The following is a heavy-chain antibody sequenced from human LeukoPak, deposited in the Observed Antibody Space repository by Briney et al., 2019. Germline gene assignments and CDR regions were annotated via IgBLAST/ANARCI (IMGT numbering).Heavy chain of an antibody. V-gene: IGHV3-7*05. D-gene: IGHD1-14*01. CDR1: GFTFSRYW. J-gene: IGHJ4*02. CDR2: IKPDGSAK. Sequence: GGSLRLSCVASGFTFSRYWMNWVRQAPGKGLEWVANIKPDGSAKYYVDSVKGRFTLSRDNAKNSLYLQMNSLRAEDTAVYYCARYPQPEGWGQGTLVTVSS. CDR3: ARYPQPEG.